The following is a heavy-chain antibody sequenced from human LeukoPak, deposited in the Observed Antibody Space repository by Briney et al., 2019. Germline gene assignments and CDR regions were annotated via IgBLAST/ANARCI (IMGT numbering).Heavy chain of an antibody. Sequence: PGGSLRLSCAASGFTFSSYAMSWVRQAPGKGLEWVSGVSGSSGSTYYADSVKRRFTISRDNSQSTLFLQMNSLRAVDTAVYYCAKDPFSSIFDYWGQGTLVTVSS. D-gene: IGHD6-6*01. CDR2: VSGSSGST. CDR1: GFTFSSYA. CDR3: AKDPFSSIFDY. V-gene: IGHV3-23*01. J-gene: IGHJ4*02.